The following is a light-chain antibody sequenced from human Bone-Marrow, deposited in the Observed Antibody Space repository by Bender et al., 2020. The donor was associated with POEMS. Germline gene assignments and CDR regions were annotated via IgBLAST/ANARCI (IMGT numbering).Light chain of an antibody. J-gene: IGLJ3*02. CDR1: SSDFGRYNY. Sequence: QSALTQPASVSGSPGQTVTISCTGTSSDFGRYNYVSWYQHHPGNAPKLIIYEVSLRPSEVSNRFSGSKSGNTASLTISGLQAEDEAHYYCGSYTNSRVFGGGTQLTVL. V-gene: IGLV2-14*01. CDR3: GSYTNSRV. CDR2: EVS.